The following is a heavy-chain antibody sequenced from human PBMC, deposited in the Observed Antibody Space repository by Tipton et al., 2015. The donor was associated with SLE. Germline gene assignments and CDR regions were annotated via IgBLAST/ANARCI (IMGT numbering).Heavy chain of an antibody. CDR3: AKDGARGYYYYGMDV. CDR1: GFTFSSYW. D-gene: IGHD3-16*01. CDR2: IKEDGSEK. Sequence: SLRLSCAASGFTFSSYWMSWVRQAPGRGPEWVANIKEDGSEKYYVDSVKGRFTISRDNAKSTLYLQMNSLRAEDTAVYYCAKDGARGYYYYGMDVWGQGTTVTVSS. J-gene: IGHJ6*01. V-gene: IGHV3-7*01.